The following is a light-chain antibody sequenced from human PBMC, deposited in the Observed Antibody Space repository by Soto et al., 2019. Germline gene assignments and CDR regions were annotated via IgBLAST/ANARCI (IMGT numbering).Light chain of an antibody. CDR1: SANIGTYY. CDR3: AAWDDSLSGVV. V-gene: IGLV1-47*01. J-gene: IGLJ7*01. CDR2: RNN. Sequence: QSVLTQPPSASGTPGQRVTISCSGGSANIGTYYVYWYQQFPGTAPKLLIYRNNERPSGVPDRFSGSKSGTSASLAISGLRSEDEAYYYCAAWDDSLSGVVFGGGTQLTVL.